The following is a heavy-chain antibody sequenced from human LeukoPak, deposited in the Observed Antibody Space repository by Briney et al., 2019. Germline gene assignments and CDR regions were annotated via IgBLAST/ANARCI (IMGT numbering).Heavy chain of an antibody. Sequence: SETLSLTCTVSGGSISTYYWSWIRQPPGKGLEWIGYVYYSGSTNYNPSLKSRVTISVDTSKNQFSLKLSSVTAADTAVYHCARDSRTTTAFDIWGQGTMVTVSS. CDR1: GGSISTYY. J-gene: IGHJ3*02. V-gene: IGHV4-59*01. CDR2: VYYSGST. CDR3: ARDSRTTTAFDI. D-gene: IGHD1-1*01.